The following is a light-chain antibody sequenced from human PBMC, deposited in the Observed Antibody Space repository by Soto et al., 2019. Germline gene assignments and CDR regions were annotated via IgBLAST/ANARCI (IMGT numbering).Light chain of an antibody. CDR3: QLYGISPQ. J-gene: IGKJ5*01. Sequence: EIVLTQSPGTLSLSPGERATLSCKTSQTSGSNFLAWYQHKPGQAPRLLIYASSNRATGIPDRFSGCASGPDFTLTINRLEPEDFAVYYCQLYGISPQFGQGTRLEIK. CDR1: QTSGSNF. V-gene: IGKV3-20*01. CDR2: ASS.